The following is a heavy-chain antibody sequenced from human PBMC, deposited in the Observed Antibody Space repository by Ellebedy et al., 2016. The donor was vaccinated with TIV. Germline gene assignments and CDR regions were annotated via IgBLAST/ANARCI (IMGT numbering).Heavy chain of an antibody. V-gene: IGHV3-74*01. CDR3: ARSRGYSYQDY. CDR2: INSDGSST. CDR1: GFTFSSYW. Sequence: GGSLRLXXAASGFTFSSYWMHWVRQAPGEGLVWVSRINSDGSSTSYADSVKGRFTISRDNAKNTLYLQMNSLRAEDTAVYYCARSRGYSYQDYWGQGTLVTVSS. J-gene: IGHJ4*02. D-gene: IGHD5-18*01.